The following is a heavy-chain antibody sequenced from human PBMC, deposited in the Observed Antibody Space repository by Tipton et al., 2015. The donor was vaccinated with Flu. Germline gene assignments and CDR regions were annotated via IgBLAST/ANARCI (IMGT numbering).Heavy chain of an antibody. CDR1: GGSISSGGAY. Sequence: TLSLTCTVSGGSISSGGAYWTWIRQHPGKGLEWIGGIYYSGSTYKSPSLTSRVTISVDTSKNQFSLNLNSVTAADTAVYYCARRDYSNYVSVPKNWFDSWGQGTLVTVSS. CDR2: IYYSGST. V-gene: IGHV4-31*03. D-gene: IGHD4-11*01. CDR3: ARRDYSNYVSVPKNWFDS. J-gene: IGHJ5*01.